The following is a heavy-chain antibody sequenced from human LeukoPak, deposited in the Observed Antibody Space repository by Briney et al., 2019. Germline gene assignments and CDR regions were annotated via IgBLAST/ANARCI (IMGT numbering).Heavy chain of an antibody. CDR3: ARIAATWYGGS. D-gene: IGHD2-15*01. V-gene: IGHV5-51*01. CDR1: GHSFINYW. Sequence: GESLKISCKGPGHSFINYWIAWVRQMPGKGLEWIGIIFPGDSHTRYSPSFQGQVTISADMSIDAAYLQWSSLRASDTAMYYCARIAATWYGGSWGQGTLVFVSS. CDR2: IFPGDSHT. J-gene: IGHJ4*02.